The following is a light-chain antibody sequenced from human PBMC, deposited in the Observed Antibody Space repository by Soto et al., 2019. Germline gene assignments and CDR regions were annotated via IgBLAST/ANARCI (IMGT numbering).Light chain of an antibody. CDR2: GAS. CDR1: QSVISN. Sequence: IVLTESRATLSVSPGERATFSCSGGQSVISNLAWYQQRPGQAPRLLIYGASIRATGIPDRFSGSGSETDFTLTISRLEPEDFALYYCQQYGSSAPITFGQGTRLEI. V-gene: IGKV3-20*01. J-gene: IGKJ5*01. CDR3: QQYGSSAPIT.